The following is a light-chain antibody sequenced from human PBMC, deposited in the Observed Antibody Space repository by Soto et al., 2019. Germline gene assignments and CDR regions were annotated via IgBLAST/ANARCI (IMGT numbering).Light chain of an antibody. Sequence: DIVMTQSPLSLPVTPGEPASISCRSSQSLLHSNGYNQLDWYLQKPGQSPQFLICLGSNRASGVPDRFSGRGSGKDFTLNISRVEAEDVGVYYCQQALQTPLTFGGGTKVEIK. CDR2: LGS. V-gene: IGKV2-28*01. J-gene: IGKJ4*01. CDR1: QSLLHSNGYNQ. CDR3: QQALQTPLT.